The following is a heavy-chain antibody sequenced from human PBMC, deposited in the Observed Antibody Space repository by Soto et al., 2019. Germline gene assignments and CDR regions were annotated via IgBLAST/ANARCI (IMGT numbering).Heavy chain of an antibody. CDR3: ASRIIAARSYYYGMDV. Sequence: SETLSLTCTVSGGSISSSSYYWGWIRQPPGKGLEWIGSTYYSGSTYYNPSLKSRVTISVDTSKNQFSLKLSSVTAADTAVYYCASRIIAARSYYYGMDVWGQGTTVTVSS. V-gene: IGHV4-39*01. CDR2: TYYSGST. J-gene: IGHJ6*02. D-gene: IGHD6-6*01. CDR1: GGSISSSSYY.